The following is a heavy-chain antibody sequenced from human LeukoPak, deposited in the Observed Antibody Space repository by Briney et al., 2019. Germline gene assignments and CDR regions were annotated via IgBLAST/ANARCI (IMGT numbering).Heavy chain of an antibody. Sequence: ASVKVCCKASGYTFTGYYMQWVRKAPGQGLKCMGRINPNSCGTNYAQKVQGRVTMTRDTSISTAYMELSRLRSDDTAVYYCLYSYCSSTSCYSYFDYWGQGTLVTVSS. J-gene: IGHJ4*02. CDR2: INPNSCGT. CDR3: LYSYCSSTSCYSYFDY. D-gene: IGHD2-2*01. CDR1: GYTFTGYY. V-gene: IGHV1-2*06.